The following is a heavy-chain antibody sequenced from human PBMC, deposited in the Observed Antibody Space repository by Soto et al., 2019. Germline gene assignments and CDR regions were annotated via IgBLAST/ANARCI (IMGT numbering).Heavy chain of an antibody. D-gene: IGHD5-18*01. CDR2: ISSSSSYI. CDR3: ARGPQGYSYGYSSDY. J-gene: IGHJ4*02. V-gene: IGHV3-21*01. Sequence: EVQLVESGGGLVKPGGSLRLSCAASGFTFSSYSMNWVRQAPGKGLEWVSSISSSSSYIYYADSVKGRFTISRDNAKNSLYLQMNSLRAEDTAVYYCARGPQGYSYGYSSDYWGQGTLVTVSS. CDR1: GFTFSSYS.